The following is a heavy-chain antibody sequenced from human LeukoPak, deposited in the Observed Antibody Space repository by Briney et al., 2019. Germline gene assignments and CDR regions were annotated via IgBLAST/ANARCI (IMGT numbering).Heavy chain of an antibody. J-gene: IGHJ4*02. CDR2: ISGSGGST. CDR1: GFTFSSYG. Sequence: HSGGSLRLSCAASGFTFSSYGMHWVRQAPGKGLEWVSAISGSGGSTYYADSVKGRFTISRDISKNTLYLQMNSLRAEDTAVYYCAKDLDIVVVPAAILRRGYSYGPFDYWGQGTLVTVSS. V-gene: IGHV3-23*01. CDR3: AKDLDIVVVPAAILRRGYSYGPFDY. D-gene: IGHD2-2*02.